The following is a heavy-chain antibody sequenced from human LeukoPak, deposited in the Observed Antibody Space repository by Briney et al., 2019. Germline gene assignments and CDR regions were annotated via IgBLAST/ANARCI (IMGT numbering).Heavy chain of an antibody. CDR2: MYSGGTT. CDR1: GFIVNNNF. D-gene: IGHD6-19*01. CDR3: ARGTPIGWYGAY. V-gene: IGHV3-53*01. Sequence: GGFLRLSCAASGFIVNNNFMSWVRQAPGKGLEWVSVMYSGGTTYYADSVKGRFTISRDNSKNTLYLQMNSLRPEDTAMYYCARGTPIGWYGAYWGQGTLVTVSS. J-gene: IGHJ4*02.